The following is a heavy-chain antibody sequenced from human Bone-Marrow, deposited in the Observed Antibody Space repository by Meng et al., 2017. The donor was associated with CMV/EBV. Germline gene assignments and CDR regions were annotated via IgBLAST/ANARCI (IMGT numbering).Heavy chain of an antibody. CDR2: ISGSGGST. D-gene: IGHD4-11*01. Sequence: GESLKISCAASGFTFSSSAMSWVRQAPGKGLEWVSAISGSGGSTYYADSVKGRFTISRDNSKNTLYLQMNSLRAEDTAVYYCAKDPFDYSYYYYYGMDGWGQGTTVTVSS. J-gene: IGHJ6*02. CDR1: GFTFSSSA. CDR3: AKDPFDYSYYYYYGMDG. V-gene: IGHV3-23*01.